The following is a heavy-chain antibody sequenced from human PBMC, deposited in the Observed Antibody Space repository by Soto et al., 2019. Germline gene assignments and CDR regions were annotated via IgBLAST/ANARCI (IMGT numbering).Heavy chain of an antibody. CDR2: TSGSGRRT. CDR3: ARGRGDYKNWNFDL. J-gene: IGHJ2*01. V-gene: IGHV3-64*02. Sequence: EVQLVESGDALVQPGGSLRVSCEGSGFTFSTYGMHWVRQAPGKGLEFVSSTSGSGRRTSYADSVKGRFIISRDNSKNTLYLQMSSLRIEDTGVYYCARGRGDYKNWNFDLWGRGSLVTVSS. CDR1: GFTFSTYG. D-gene: IGHD4-4*01.